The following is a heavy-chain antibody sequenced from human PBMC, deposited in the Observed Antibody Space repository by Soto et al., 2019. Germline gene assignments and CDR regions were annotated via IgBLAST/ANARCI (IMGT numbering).Heavy chain of an antibody. CDR3: ARAGRYSSGWYDSYKWFDP. J-gene: IGHJ5*02. CDR1: GYTFTSYG. Sequence: ASVKVSCKASGYTFTSYGISWVRQAPGQGLEWMGWISAYNGNTNYAQKLQGRVTMTTDTSTSTAYMELRSLRSDDTAVYYCARAGRYSSGWYDSYKWFDPWGQGTLVTVSS. CDR2: ISAYNGNT. V-gene: IGHV1-18*04. D-gene: IGHD6-19*01.